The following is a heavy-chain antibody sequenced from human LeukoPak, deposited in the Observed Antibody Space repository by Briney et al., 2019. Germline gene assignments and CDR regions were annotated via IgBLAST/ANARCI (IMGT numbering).Heavy chain of an antibody. CDR3: AREGLKYNFDY. CDR1: GGSISSYY. D-gene: IGHD2/OR15-2a*01. CDR2: IYYSGST. Sequence: PSETLSLTCTVSGGSISSYYWSWIRQPPGKGLEWIGYIYYSGSTNYNPSLKGRVTISVDTSKNQFSLKLSSVTAADTAVYYCAREGLKYNFDYWGQGTLVTVSS. V-gene: IGHV4-59*01. J-gene: IGHJ4*02.